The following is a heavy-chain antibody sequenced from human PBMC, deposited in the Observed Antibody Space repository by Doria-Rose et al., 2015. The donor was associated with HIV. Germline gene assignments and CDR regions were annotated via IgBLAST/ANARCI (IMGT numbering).Heavy chain of an antibody. Sequence: QVQLVQSGPVLVKPTETLTLTCTVSGVSLSSPGMGVSWIRQPPGKALEWLANFFSDDGRSYKTSLKRRLTIPRRTSKSQVVLTMTDMDPVDTATYYCARIKSSRWYHKYYFDFWGQGTLVIVSA. D-gene: IGHD6-13*01. CDR3: ARIKSSRWYHKYYFDF. CDR2: FFSDDGR. CDR1: GVSLSSPGMG. V-gene: IGHV2-26*01. J-gene: IGHJ4*02.